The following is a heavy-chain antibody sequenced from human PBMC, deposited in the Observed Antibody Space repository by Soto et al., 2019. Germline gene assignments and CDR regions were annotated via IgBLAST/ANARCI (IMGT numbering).Heavy chain of an antibody. Sequence: PGGSLRLSCAASGFTFSAYSMNWVRQAPGKGLEWVSYISSGGGFIYYADSVKGRFTISRDNAENSLYLQMNGLRAEDTAVYYCAKGPGMYSDFDDWGQGSLVIVSS. CDR2: ISSGGGFI. J-gene: IGHJ4*02. CDR1: GFTFSAYS. V-gene: IGHV3-48*01. D-gene: IGHD2-8*01. CDR3: AKGPGMYSDFDD.